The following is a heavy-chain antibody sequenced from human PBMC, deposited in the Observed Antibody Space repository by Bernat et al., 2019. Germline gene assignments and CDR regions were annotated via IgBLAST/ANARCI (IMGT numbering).Heavy chain of an antibody. CDR2: IRNKAHSYIT. J-gene: IGHJ6*02. CDR1: GFTFSDHF. D-gene: IGHD3-10*01. V-gene: IGHV3-72*01. Sequence: EVQVVESGGGLVQPGGSLRLSCAGSGFTFSDHFIDWVRQAPGKGLEWVGRIRNKAHSYITEYAASVKDRVFISRDDSKNSAYLQMNSLKMEDTALYYCVREGGFGVHNDMDVWRQGTTVTVSS. CDR3: VREGGFGVHNDMDV.